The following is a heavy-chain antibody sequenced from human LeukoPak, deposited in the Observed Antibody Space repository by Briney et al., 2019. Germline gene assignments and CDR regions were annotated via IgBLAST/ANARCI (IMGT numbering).Heavy chain of an antibody. CDR1: GFTFGNYA. Sequence: GGSLRLSCQTSGFTFGNYAMSWVRQAQGKELEWISAISTNGVNTYYADSVKGRFTISRDNSRHTLSLQMNGLRADDTAVYYCAKGSAAARPYYFDSWGQGALVAVSS. J-gene: IGHJ4*02. CDR3: AKGSAAARPYYFDS. CDR2: ISTNGVNT. V-gene: IGHV3-23*01. D-gene: IGHD6-6*01.